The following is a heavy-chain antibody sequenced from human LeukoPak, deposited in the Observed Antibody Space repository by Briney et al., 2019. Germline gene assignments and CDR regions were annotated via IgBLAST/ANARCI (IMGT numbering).Heavy chain of an antibody. J-gene: IGHJ5*02. CDR2: ISSSSSYI. V-gene: IGHV3-21*01. CDR3: ASHPSQYSSSWYNWFDP. CDR1: GFTFSSYS. D-gene: IGHD6-13*01. Sequence: GGSLRLSCAASGFTFSSYSMNWVRQAPGKGLEWVSSISSSSSYIYYADSVKGRFTISRDNAKNSLYLQMNSPRPDDTAVYYCASHPSQYSSSWYNWFDPWGQGTLVTVSS.